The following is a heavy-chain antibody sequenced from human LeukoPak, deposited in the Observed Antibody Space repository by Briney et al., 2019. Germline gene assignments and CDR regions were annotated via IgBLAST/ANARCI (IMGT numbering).Heavy chain of an antibody. CDR2: IYSSGST. CDR1: GSSISSYY. J-gene: IGHJ4*02. D-gene: IGHD1-26*01. V-gene: IGHV4-4*07. CDR3: ARMYSGTYGGIDY. Sequence: SENLSLTCTVSGSSISSYYWSWIGQPAGEGLEWIGRIYSSGSTNYNPSLRSRVTLSVATSKNQFSLKLSSVTAADTAVYYCARMYSGTYGGIDYWGQGTLVTVSS.